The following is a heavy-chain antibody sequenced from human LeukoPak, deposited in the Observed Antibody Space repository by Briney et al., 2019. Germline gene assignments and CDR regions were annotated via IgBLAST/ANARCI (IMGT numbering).Heavy chain of an antibody. CDR2: INHSGST. J-gene: IGHJ4*02. CDR1: GGSFSGYY. V-gene: IGHV4-34*01. CDR3: ARAGWASGYVLDY. D-gene: IGHD5-12*01. Sequence: SETLSLTCAVYGGSFSGYYWSWIRQPPGKGLEWIGEINHSGSTNYNPSLKSRVTISVGTSKNQFSLKLSSVTAADTAVYYCARAGWASGYVLDYWGQGTLVTVSS.